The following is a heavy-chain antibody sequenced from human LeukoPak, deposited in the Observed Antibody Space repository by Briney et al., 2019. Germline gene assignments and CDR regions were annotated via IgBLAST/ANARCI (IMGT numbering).Heavy chain of an antibody. D-gene: IGHD3-3*01. CDR3: ASFLTTYDLKIDY. CDR1: GGSISSYY. J-gene: IGHJ4*02. CDR2: IYYSGST. Sequence: SETLSLTCTVSGGSISSYYWSWIRQPPGKGLEWIGYIYYSGSTNYNPSLKSRVTISVDTSKNQFSLKLSSVTAADTAVYYCASFLTTYDLKIDYWGQGTLVTVSS. V-gene: IGHV4-59*01.